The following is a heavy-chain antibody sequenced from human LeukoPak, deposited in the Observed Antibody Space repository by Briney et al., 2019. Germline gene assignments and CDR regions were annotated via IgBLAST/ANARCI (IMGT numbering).Heavy chain of an antibody. Sequence: ASVKVSCKASGFTFGGYYMHWVRQAPGQGLEWMGWINPNSGDTNYAQNFQGRVTMTRDTSISTAYMELSRLRSEDTAVYYCARGWRRDSSGYYFLYWGQGTLVTVSS. D-gene: IGHD3-22*01. CDR2: INPNSGDT. V-gene: IGHV1-2*02. CDR1: GFTFGGYY. CDR3: ARGWRRDSSGYYFLY. J-gene: IGHJ4*02.